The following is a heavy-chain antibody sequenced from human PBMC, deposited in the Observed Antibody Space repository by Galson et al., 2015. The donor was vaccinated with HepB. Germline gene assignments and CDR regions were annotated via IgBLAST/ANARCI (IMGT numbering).Heavy chain of an antibody. CDR3: ASGVTTVTTYWFDP. D-gene: IGHD4-17*01. Sequence: SLRLSCAASGFTFSRYSMNWVRQAPGKGLEWVSYISSSSSTIYYADSVKGRFTISRDNAKNSLYLQMNSLRAEDTAVYYCASGVTTVTTYWFDPWGQGTLVTVSS. V-gene: IGHV3-48*01. CDR2: ISSSSSTI. J-gene: IGHJ5*02. CDR1: GFTFSRYS.